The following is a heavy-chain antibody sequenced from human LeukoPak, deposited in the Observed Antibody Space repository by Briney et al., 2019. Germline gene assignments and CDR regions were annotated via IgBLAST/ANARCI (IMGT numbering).Heavy chain of an antibody. D-gene: IGHD1-14*01. Sequence: SQTLSLTCTVSGDSLSSGDYYWSWIRQPAGKGLEWIGRISSSGSTNYNPSLKSRVTISVDTSKNQFSLKLSSVTAADTAVYYCARVESYPLRNAFDIWGQGTMVTVSS. CDR2: ISSSGST. J-gene: IGHJ3*02. V-gene: IGHV4-61*02. CDR1: GDSLSSGDYY. CDR3: ARVESYPLRNAFDI.